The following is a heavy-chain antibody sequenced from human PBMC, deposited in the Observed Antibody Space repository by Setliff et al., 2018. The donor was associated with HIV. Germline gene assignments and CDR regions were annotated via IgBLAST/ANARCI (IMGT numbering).Heavy chain of an antibody. J-gene: IGHJ4*02. CDR2: IYYSGST. D-gene: IGHD6-6*01. Sequence: PSETLSLTCTVSGGSISSSSYYWGWIRQPPGKGLEWIGTIYYSGSTYSNPSPKSRVTMSVDTSKNQFSLKLISVTAADTAVYYCARREYSSSSPPFDYWGQGTLVTVSS. CDR3: ARREYSSSSPPFDY. V-gene: IGHV4-39*01. CDR1: GGSISSSSYY.